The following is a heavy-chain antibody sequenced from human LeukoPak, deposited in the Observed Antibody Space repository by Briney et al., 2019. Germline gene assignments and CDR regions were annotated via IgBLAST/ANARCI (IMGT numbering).Heavy chain of an antibody. CDR3: AKDTSIGRYCTNGVCSPFDY. Sequence: PGGSLRLSRAASGFTFSSYAMNWVRQAPGKGLEWVSAISDTGATTYDADSVKGRFTISRDNSRSTLYLQMNSLRAEDTALYYCAKDTSIGRYCTNGVCSPFDYWGQGTLVTVSS. CDR2: ISDTGATT. CDR1: GFTFSSYA. J-gene: IGHJ4*02. D-gene: IGHD2-8*01. V-gene: IGHV3-23*01.